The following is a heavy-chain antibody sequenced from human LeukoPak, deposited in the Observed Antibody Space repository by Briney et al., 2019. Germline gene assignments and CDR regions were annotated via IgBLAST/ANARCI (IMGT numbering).Heavy chain of an antibody. D-gene: IGHD3-9*01. CDR1: GYTFTSYA. Sequence: ASVKVSCKASGYTFTSYAMNWVRQAPGQGLEWMGWINTNTGNPTYAQGFTGRFVFSLDTSVSTAYLQISSLKAEDTAVYYRARAPDILTGYPNYYYYSMDVWGQGTTVTVSS. J-gene: IGHJ6*02. CDR3: ARAPDILTGYPNYYYYSMDV. CDR2: INTNTGNP. V-gene: IGHV7-4-1*02.